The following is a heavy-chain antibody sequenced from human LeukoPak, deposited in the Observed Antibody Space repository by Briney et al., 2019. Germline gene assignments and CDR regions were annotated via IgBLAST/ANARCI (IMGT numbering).Heavy chain of an antibody. CDR2: ISSSGSTI. V-gene: IGHV3-11*04. Sequence: PGGSLRLSCAASRFTFSDYYMSWIRQAPGKGLEWVSYISSSGSTIYYADSVKGRFTISRDNAKNSLYLQMNSLRAEDTAVYYCARTPRAYCSGGSCYSTLYYYYYMDVWGKGTTVTVSS. J-gene: IGHJ6*03. D-gene: IGHD2-15*01. CDR3: ARTPRAYCSGGSCYSTLYYYYYMDV. CDR1: RFTFSDYY.